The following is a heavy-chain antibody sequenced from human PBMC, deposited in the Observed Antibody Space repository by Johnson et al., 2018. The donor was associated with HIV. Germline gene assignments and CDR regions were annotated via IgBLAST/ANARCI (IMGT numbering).Heavy chain of an antibody. V-gene: IGHV3-30*04. J-gene: IGHJ3*02. CDR1: GFTFSSYA. CDR2: ISYDGSNK. Sequence: QVQLLESGGGVVQPGRSLRLSCAVSGFTFSSYAMHWVRQAPGKGLEWVAVISYDGSNKYYADSVKGRFTISRDNYKNTLYLQMNSLKTEDTAVYYCTQGSIVVVGEAFDIWGQGTMVTVSS. D-gene: IGHD2-21*01. CDR3: TQGSIVVVGEAFDI.